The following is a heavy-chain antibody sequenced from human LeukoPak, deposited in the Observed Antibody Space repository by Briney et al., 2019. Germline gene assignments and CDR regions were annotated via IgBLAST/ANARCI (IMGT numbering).Heavy chain of an antibody. CDR2: IIPIFGTA. Sequence: ASVKVPCKASGGTFSSYAISWVRQAPGQGLEWMGRIIPIFGTANYAQKFQGRVTITTDESTSTAYMELSSLRSEDTAVYYCARRVLYRDAFDIWGQGTMVTVSS. D-gene: IGHD1-1*01. J-gene: IGHJ3*02. CDR3: ARRVLYRDAFDI. CDR1: GGTFSSYA. V-gene: IGHV1-69*05.